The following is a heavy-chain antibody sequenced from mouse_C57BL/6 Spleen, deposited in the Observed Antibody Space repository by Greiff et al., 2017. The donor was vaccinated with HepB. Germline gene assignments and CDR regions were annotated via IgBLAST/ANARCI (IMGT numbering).Heavy chain of an antibody. J-gene: IGHJ4*01. CDR3: AGEAYYSNYEAMDY. Sequence: EVQLQQSGPELVKPGASVKMSCKASGYTFTDYNIHWVKQSHGKSLEWIGYINPNNGGTSYNQKFKGKATLTVNKSSSTAYMELRSLTSEDSAVYYCAGEAYYSNYEAMDYWGQGTSVTVSS. D-gene: IGHD2-5*01. CDR1: GYTFTDYN. CDR2: INPNNGGT. V-gene: IGHV1-22*01.